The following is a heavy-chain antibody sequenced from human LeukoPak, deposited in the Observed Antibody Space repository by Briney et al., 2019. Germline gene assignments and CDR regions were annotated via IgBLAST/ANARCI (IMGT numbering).Heavy chain of an antibody. D-gene: IGHD6-13*01. CDR2: IYYSGST. V-gene: IGHV4-39*01. Sequence: PSETLSLTCTVSGGSISSSSYYWGWIRQPPGKGLEWIGSIYYSGSTYYNPSLKSRVTISVDTSKNQFSLKLSSVTAADTAVYYCASQYSSSWMRSYYYYMDVWGKGTTVTISS. CDR1: GGSISSSSYY. J-gene: IGHJ6*03. CDR3: ASQYSSSWMRSYYYYMDV.